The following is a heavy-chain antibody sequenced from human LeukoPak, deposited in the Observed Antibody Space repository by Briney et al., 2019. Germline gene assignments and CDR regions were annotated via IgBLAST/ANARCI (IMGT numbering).Heavy chain of an antibody. CDR3: ARGPRGPPIVGAIPFDY. CDR1: GYTFTSYG. CDR2: ISAYNGNT. V-gene: IGHV1-18*01. J-gene: IGHJ4*02. Sequence: ASVKVSCKASGYTFTSYGISWVRQAPGQGLEWMGWISAYNGNTNYAQKLQGRVTMTTDTSTSTAYMELRSLRSDDTAVYYCARGPRGPPIVGAIPFDYWGQGTLVTVSS. D-gene: IGHD1-26*01.